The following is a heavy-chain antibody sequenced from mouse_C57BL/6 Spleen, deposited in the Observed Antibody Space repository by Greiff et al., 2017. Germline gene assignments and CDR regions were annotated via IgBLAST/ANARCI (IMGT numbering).Heavy chain of an antibody. J-gene: IGHJ1*03. CDR3: ARPYSNYWYFDV. CDR2: ISDGGSYT. V-gene: IGHV5-4*01. CDR1: GFTFSSYA. Sequence: EVQLVASGGGLVKPGGSLKLSCAASGFTFSSYAMSWVRQTPEKRLEWVATISDGGSYTYYPDNVKGRFTISRDNAKNNLYLQMRHLKSEDTAMYYCARPYSNYWYFDVWGTGTTVTVSS. D-gene: IGHD2-5*01.